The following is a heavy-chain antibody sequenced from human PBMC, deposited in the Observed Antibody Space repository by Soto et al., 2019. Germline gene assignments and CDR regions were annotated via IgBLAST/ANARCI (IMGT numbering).Heavy chain of an antibody. CDR3: AKPDSSGWSTLAFDI. D-gene: IGHD6-19*01. CDR1: GFTFISYA. CDR2: ISGSGGST. J-gene: IGHJ3*02. V-gene: IGHV3-23*01. Sequence: PGGSLRLSCAASGFTFISYAMSWVRQAPGKGLEWVSAISGSGGSTYYADSVKGRFTISRDNSKNTLYLQMNSLRAEDTAVYYCAKPDSSGWSTLAFDIWGQGAMVTVSS.